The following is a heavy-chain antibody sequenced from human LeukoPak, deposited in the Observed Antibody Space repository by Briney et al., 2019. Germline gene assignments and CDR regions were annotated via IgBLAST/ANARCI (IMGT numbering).Heavy chain of an antibody. CDR1: GFTFYTYA. D-gene: IGHD1-26*01. Sequence: PGGSLRLSCAASGFTFYTYAMSWVRQAPGKGLKWVSTIIDSGATTYYADSVKGRFTISRDNSKNTLYLQVNSLRAEDTAVYYCAREVLNAFDIWGQGTMVTVS. CDR2: IIDSGATT. CDR3: AREVLNAFDI. J-gene: IGHJ3*02. V-gene: IGHV3-23*01.